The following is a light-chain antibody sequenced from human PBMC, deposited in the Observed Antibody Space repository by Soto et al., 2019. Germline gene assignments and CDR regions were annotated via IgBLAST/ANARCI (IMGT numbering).Light chain of an antibody. CDR3: HQYDNWPYT. Sequence: EIVMTQSPATLSVSPGERATLSCRASQSVTNNLAWYHHKPGQAPRLLIYGASTRAAGIPVRFSGSGSGTEFTLTISSLQSEDFAVYYCHQYDNWPYTFGQGTKLEI. CDR2: GAS. CDR1: QSVTNN. V-gene: IGKV3-15*01. J-gene: IGKJ2*01.